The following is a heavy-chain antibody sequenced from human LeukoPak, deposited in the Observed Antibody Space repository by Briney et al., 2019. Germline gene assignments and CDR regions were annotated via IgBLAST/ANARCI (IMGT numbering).Heavy chain of an antibody. CDR1: RYTLTELS. J-gene: IGHJ3*02. CDR2: FDPEDGET. CDR3: ATASPTVADDAFDI. V-gene: IGHV1-24*01. D-gene: IGHD6-19*01. Sequence: GASVKVSCKVSRYTLTELSMHWVRQAPGKGLEWMGGFDPEDGETIYAQKFQGRVTMTEDTSTDTAYMELSSLRSEDTAVYYCATASPTVADDAFDIWGQGTMVTVSS.